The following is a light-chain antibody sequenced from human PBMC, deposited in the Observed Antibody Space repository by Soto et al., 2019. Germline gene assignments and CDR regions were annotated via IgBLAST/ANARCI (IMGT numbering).Light chain of an antibody. J-gene: IGKJ4*01. CDR1: QSVRSY. Sequence: EIVLTQSPATLSLSPGERATLSCRASQSVRSYLAWYRQKPGQAPRLLIYDASNRATCIPARFSGSGSGTDFTLPISSLEPVDFAVYYWQQRSNWPLLTFGGGTKVNSK. CDR2: DAS. CDR3: QQRSNWPLLT. V-gene: IGKV3-11*01.